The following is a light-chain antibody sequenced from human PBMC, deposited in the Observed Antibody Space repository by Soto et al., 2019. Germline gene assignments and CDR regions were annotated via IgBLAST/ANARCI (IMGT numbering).Light chain of an antibody. CDR3: QQANSFPLT. V-gene: IGKV1-12*01. CDR2: AAS. J-gene: IGKJ4*01. CDR1: QAIGSW. Sequence: DIPMTQSPSSVSASVGDRVTITCRASQAIGSWLAWYQQKPGKAPQLLLYAASSLQRGVPSRFSGSGSGSDFTLTISSLQPEDFATYYCQQANSFPLTFGGGTKVEIK.